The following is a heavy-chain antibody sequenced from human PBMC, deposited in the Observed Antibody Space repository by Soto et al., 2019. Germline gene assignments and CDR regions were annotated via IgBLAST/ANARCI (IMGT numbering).Heavy chain of an antibody. CDR3: ARHATIAARQNGMDV. V-gene: IGHV5-10-1*01. CDR2: IDPSDSYT. J-gene: IGHJ6*02. D-gene: IGHD6-6*01. Sequence: GESLKISCKGSGYSFTSYWISWVRQMPGKGLEWMGRIDPSDSYTNYSPSFQGHVTISADKSISTAYLQWSSLKASDTAMYYCARHATIAARQNGMDVWGQGTTVTVSS. CDR1: GYSFTSYW.